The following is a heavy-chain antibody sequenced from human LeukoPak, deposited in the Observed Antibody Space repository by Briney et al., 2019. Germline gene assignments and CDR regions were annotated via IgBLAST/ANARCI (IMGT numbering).Heavy chain of an antibody. J-gene: IGHJ4*02. CDR3: ARAAAGTFYY. D-gene: IGHD6-13*01. Sequence: GGSLRLSCSASGFTFSSYAMHWVRQAPGKGLEWVAVISYDGSNKYYADSVKGRFTISRDNSKNTLYLQMNSLRAEDTAVYYCARAAAGTFYYWGQGTLVTVSS. CDR1: GFTFSSYA. CDR2: ISYDGSNK. V-gene: IGHV3-30-3*01.